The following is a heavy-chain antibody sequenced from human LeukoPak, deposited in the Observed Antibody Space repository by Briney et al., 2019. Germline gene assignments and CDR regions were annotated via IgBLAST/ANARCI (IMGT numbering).Heavy chain of an antibody. D-gene: IGHD3-10*01. J-gene: IGHJ4*02. Sequence: ASVKVSCKASGYTFTSYGISWVRQAPGQGLEWMGWINPNSGGTYYAQKFQGRVTMTRDTSISTAYMELSRLRSDDTAVYYCARESGLYGSGSRYWGQGTLVTVSS. CDR2: INPNSGGT. V-gene: IGHV1-2*02. CDR3: ARESGLYGSGSRY. CDR1: GYTFTSYG.